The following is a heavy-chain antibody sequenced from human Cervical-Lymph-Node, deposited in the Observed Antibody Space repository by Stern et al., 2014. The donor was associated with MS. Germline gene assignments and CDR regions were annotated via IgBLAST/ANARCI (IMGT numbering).Heavy chain of an antibody. J-gene: IGHJ4*02. Sequence: QVQLVQSGAEVRKPGASVKVSCKASGYTFTDYYIHWVRQAPGQGLEWMGRINPNSGGTNSAQKFQGRVTMTRDTSISTAYMELSRLRSYDTAVYYCARDTPNDSSGYRNYWGQGTLVTVSS. CDR3: ARDTPNDSSGYRNY. V-gene: IGHV1-2*06. D-gene: IGHD3-22*01. CDR1: GYTFTDYY. CDR2: INPNSGGT.